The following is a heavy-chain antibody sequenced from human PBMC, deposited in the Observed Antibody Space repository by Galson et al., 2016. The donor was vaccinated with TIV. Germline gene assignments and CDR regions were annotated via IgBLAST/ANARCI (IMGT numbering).Heavy chain of an antibody. D-gene: IGHD2-15*01. V-gene: IGHV1-69*13. CDR3: ARETCSGGTCYSRIGAFDI. J-gene: IGHJ3*02. Sequence: SVKVSCKASGGTFSFYAITWVRQAPGQGLEWMGGINPIFRTPNYAQKFQGRVTMTAAESTRTAYMELSSLGSEDTAVYYCARETCSGGTCYSRIGAFDIWGQGTMVTVSS. CDR2: INPIFRTP. CDR1: GGTFSFYA.